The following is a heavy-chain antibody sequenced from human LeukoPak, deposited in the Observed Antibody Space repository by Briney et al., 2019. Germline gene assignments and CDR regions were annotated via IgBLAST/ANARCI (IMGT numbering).Heavy chain of an antibody. CDR3: AKDVVPLLIDDRNYFDS. Sequence: GGSLRLSCTASGFTFSSYAMSWVRQAPGKGLEWVSTISDSGGFTYYADSVKGRFTISRDNSKNTLYLQMNSLRAEDTAVYNCAKDVVPLLIDDRNYFDSWGQGTLVTVSS. D-gene: IGHD6-6*01. CDR1: GFTFSSYA. CDR2: ISDSGGFT. V-gene: IGHV3-23*01. J-gene: IGHJ4*02.